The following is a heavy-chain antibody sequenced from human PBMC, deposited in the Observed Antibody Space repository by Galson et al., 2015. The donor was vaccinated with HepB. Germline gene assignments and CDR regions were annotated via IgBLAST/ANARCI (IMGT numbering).Heavy chain of an antibody. CDR1: GYSFTSYW. CDR3: ARHSYSSWYTAYYYGMDV. CDR2: IYPGDSDT. J-gene: IGHJ6*01. Sequence: QSGAEVKKPGESLKIPCKGSGYSFTSYWIGWVRQMPGKGLEWMGIIYPGDSDTRYSPSFQGQVTISADKSISTAYLQWSSLKASDTAMYYCARHSYSSWYTAYYYGMDVWGKGPRSPSPQ. D-gene: IGHD6-13*01. V-gene: IGHV5-51*01.